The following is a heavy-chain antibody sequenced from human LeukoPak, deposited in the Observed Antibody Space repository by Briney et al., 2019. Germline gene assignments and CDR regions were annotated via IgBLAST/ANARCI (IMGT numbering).Heavy chain of an antibody. CDR3: ASSYCSSTTCYDY. CDR2: INHSGIT. CDR1: GGSFSGYY. V-gene: IGHV4-34*01. Sequence: SETLSLTCAAYGGSFSGYYWGWIRQPPGKGLDWIGEINHSGITKYNPSLKSRVTMSVDTSKNQFSLKLTSVTAADTAVYYCASSYCSSTTCYDYWGQGTLVTVSS. D-gene: IGHD2-2*01. J-gene: IGHJ4*02.